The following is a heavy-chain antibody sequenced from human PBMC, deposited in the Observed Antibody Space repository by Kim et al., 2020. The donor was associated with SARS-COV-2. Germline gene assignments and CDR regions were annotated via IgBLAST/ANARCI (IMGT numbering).Heavy chain of an antibody. CDR3: ARGAYGDVSFDY. V-gene: IGHV1-18*01. CDR2: T. Sequence: TKSGQKVQGRVIMTTDTSTNTAYMELWSLRYDDTAMYYCARGAYGDVSFDYWGQGTLVTVSS. J-gene: IGHJ4*02. D-gene: IGHD4-17*01.